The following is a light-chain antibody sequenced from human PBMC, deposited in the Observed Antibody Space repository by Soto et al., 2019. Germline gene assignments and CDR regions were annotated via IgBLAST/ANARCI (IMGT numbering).Light chain of an antibody. CDR2: GIS. CDR1: QSVNSN. V-gene: IGKV3-15*01. Sequence: MVVTQSAAILSVSPGVSATLSCRASQSVNSNYLAWYQQHPGQPPRLPIYGISTRATGIPARFSGSGSGTEFSLTISSLQSEDFAVYYCQQYSKWPITFGQGTRLEIK. J-gene: IGKJ5*01. CDR3: QQYSKWPIT.